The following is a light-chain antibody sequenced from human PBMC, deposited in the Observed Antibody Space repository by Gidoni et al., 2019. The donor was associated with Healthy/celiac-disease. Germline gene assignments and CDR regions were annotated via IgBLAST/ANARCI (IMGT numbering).Light chain of an antibody. Sequence: DIKMTQSPSSLSASVGDRVTITCRAIQSISSYLNWYQQKPGKAPKLLIYAASSLQSGVPSMFSGSGSGTDFTLPISSLQPEDFATYYCPQSYSTPLTFGGGTKVEIK. CDR3: PQSYSTPLT. V-gene: IGKV1-39*01. J-gene: IGKJ4*01. CDR1: QSISSY. CDR2: AAS.